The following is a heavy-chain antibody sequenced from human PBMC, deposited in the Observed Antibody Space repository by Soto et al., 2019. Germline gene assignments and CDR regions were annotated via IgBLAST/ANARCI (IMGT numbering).Heavy chain of an antibody. V-gene: IGHV3-30-3*01. Sequence: LRLSCAASAFTFRSYARYWVRQAPGKGLEWVTVISYDGTNNYYADSVKGRFTVSRDNSKNTLYLQMNSLRAEDTAVYYCARDRLYDSNTYYYKYGMDVWGQGTTVTVSS. CDR1: AFTFRSYA. D-gene: IGHD3-22*01. CDR3: ARDRLYDSNTYYYKYGMDV. J-gene: IGHJ6*02. CDR2: ISYDGTNN.